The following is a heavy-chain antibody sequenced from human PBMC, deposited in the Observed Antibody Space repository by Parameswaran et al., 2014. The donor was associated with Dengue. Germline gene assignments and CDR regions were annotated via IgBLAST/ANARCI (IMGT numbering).Heavy chain of an antibody. Sequence: RWIRQPPGKGLEWVSAISGSGGSTYYADSVKGRFTISRDNSKNTLYLQMNSLRAEDTAVYYCAKDERVVPAASDYWGQGTLVTVSS. CDR2: ISGSGGST. J-gene: IGHJ4*02. CDR3: AKDERVVPAASDY. D-gene: IGHD2-2*01. V-gene: IGHV3-23*01.